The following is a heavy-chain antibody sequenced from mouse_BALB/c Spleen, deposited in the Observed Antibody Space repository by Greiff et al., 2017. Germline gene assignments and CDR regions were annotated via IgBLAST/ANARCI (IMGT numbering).Heavy chain of an antibody. D-gene: IGHD3-1*01. V-gene: IGHV2-9*02. Sequence: VQGVESGPGLVAPSQSLSITCTVSGFSLTSYGVHWVRQPPGKGLEWLGVIWAGGSTNYNSALMSRLSISKDNSKSQVFLKMNSLQTDDTAMYYCAREGATAWFAYWGQGTLVTVSA. J-gene: IGHJ3*01. CDR3: AREGATAWFAY. CDR1: GFSLTSYG. CDR2: IWAGGST.